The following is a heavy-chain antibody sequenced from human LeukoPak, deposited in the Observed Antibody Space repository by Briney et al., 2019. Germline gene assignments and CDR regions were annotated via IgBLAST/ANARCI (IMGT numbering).Heavy chain of an antibody. CDR1: GGSISSYY. D-gene: IGHD2/OR15-2a*01. V-gene: IGHV4-59*08. J-gene: IGHJ4*02. Sequence: SETLSLTCTVSGGSISSYYWSWIRQPPGKGLEWIAYISDIGSINYNPSLRSRVTISLDTSKNQFSLKLSSVTAADTAVYYCAGHHPRNTVDFWGQGTLVTVSS. CDR3: AGHHPRNTVDF. CDR2: ISDIGSI.